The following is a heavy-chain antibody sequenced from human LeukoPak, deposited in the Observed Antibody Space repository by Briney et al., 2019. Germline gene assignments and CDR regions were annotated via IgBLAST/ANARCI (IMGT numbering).Heavy chain of an antibody. J-gene: IGHJ4*02. Sequence: SETLSPTCTVSGGSISSYYWSWIRQPPGKGLEWIGYIYYSGSTNYNPSLKSRVTISVDTSKNQFSLKPSSVTAADTAVYYCASGWFGELSYWGQGTLVTVSS. V-gene: IGHV4-59*01. CDR2: IYYSGST. CDR1: GGSISSYY. CDR3: ASGWFGELSY. D-gene: IGHD3-10*01.